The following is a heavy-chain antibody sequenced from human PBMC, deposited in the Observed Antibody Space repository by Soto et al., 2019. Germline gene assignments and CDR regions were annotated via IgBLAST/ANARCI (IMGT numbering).Heavy chain of an antibody. J-gene: IGHJ4*02. CDR2: INPNSGGT. Sequence: ASVKVSCKASGYTFTGYYMHWVRQAPGQGLEWMGWINPNSGGTNYAQKFQGWVTVTRDTSISTAYMELSRLRSDDTAVYYCARVSAVGYCSGGSCYFDYWGQGTLVTVSS. V-gene: IGHV1-2*04. CDR1: GYTFTGYY. CDR3: ARVSAVGYCSGGSCYFDY. D-gene: IGHD2-15*01.